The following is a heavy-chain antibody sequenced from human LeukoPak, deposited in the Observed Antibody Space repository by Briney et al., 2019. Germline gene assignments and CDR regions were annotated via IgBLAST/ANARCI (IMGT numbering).Heavy chain of an antibody. J-gene: IGHJ4*02. Sequence: ASVKVSCKASGYTFTSYAMHWGRQAPGQRLEWMGWINAGNGNTKYSQKFQGRVTITRDTSASTAYMELSSLRSEDTAVYYCARVYRVRGPVVPVVVPFDYWGQGTLVTVSS. CDR1: GYTFTSYA. CDR3: ARVYRVRGPVVPVVVPFDY. V-gene: IGHV1-3*01. CDR2: INAGNGNT. D-gene: IGHD1-26*01.